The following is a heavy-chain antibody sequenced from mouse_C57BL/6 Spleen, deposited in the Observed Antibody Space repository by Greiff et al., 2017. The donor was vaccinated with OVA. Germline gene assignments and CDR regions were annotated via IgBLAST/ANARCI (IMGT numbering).Heavy chain of an antibody. Sequence: EVKLVESGGGLVQPGGSLKLSCAASGFTFSDYYMYWVRQTPEKRLEWVAYISNGGGSTYYPDTVKGRFTISRDNAKNTLYLQMSRLKSEDTAMYYCARQGYYGTDAMDYWGQGTSVTVSS. J-gene: IGHJ4*01. D-gene: IGHD1-1*01. V-gene: IGHV5-12*01. CDR3: ARQGYYGTDAMDY. CDR2: ISNGGGST. CDR1: GFTFSDYY.